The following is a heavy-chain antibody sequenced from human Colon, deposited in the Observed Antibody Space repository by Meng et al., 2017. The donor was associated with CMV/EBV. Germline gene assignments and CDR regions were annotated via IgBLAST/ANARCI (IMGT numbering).Heavy chain of an antibody. D-gene: IGHD4/OR15-4a*01. CDR1: GFTFNTYG. CDR3: ASTGPLYGPYFCY. CDR2: ISARSENT. V-gene: IGHV3-23*01. Sequence: GGSLRLSCAASGFTFNTYGMSWVRQTPGKGLEWVSSISARSENTYYADSVKGRFIISRENTRNTLSLQLNSLRGEDTALYYCASTGPLYGPYFCYWGQGTLVTVSS. J-gene: IGHJ4*02.